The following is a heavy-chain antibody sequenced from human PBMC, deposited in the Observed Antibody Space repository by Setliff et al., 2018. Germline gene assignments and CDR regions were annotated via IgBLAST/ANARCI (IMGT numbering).Heavy chain of an antibody. CDR1: GGSISSHY. V-gene: IGHV4-59*11. CDR3: ARDWPVWFGELSGWFDP. J-gene: IGHJ5*02. D-gene: IGHD3-10*01. CDR2: IYYSGSS. Sequence: PSETLSLTCTVSGGSISSHYWSWIRQPPGKGLEWIGSIYYSGSSNYNPSLKRRVTISVDTSKNKFSLKLSSVTAADRAVYYCARDWPVWFGELSGWFDPWGQGTLVTVSS.